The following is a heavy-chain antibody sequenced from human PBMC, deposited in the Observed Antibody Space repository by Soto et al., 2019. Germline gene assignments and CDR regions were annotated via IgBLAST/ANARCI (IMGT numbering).Heavy chain of an antibody. CDR1: GFTFSIYG. CDR3: AKDQRGRGSGSWRGAIDY. Sequence: PGGSLRLSCAASGFTFSIYGMNWVRQAHGKGLEWVSAISGSGGSTYYADSVKGRFTISRDNSKNTLYLQMNSLRAEDTAVYYCAKDQRGRGSGSWRGAIDYWGQGTLVTVSS. D-gene: IGHD3-10*01. J-gene: IGHJ4*02. V-gene: IGHV3-23*01. CDR2: ISGSGGST.